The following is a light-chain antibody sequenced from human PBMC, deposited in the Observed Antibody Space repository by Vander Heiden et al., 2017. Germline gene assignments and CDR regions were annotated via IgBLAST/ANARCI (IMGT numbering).Light chain of an antibody. CDR2: GDN. CDR1: SSNIGVNT. V-gene: IGLV1-44*01. Sequence: QSVLTQPPSASGTPGQRVTISCSGSSSNIGVNTVNWYQQLPGTAPKLLIYGDNQRPSGVPDRFSGSKSGTSASLAISGLQSEDEADYSCASWDDSLSGLIFGGGTKLTVL. J-gene: IGLJ2*01. CDR3: ASWDDSLSGLI.